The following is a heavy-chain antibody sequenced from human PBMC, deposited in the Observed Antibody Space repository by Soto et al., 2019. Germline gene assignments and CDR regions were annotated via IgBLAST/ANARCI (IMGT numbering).Heavy chain of an antibody. CDR1: GYSFTSYW. J-gene: IGHJ6*02. V-gene: IGHV5-10-1*01. CDR2: IDPSDSYT. Sequence: PGESLKISCKGSGYSFTSYWISWVRQMPGKGLEWMGRIDPSDSYTNYSPSFQGHVTISADKSISTAYLQWSSLKASDTAMYYCARGRSGSLRRYHYYGMDVWGQGNTVTVS. CDR3: ARGRSGSLRRYHYYGMDV. D-gene: IGHD1-26*01.